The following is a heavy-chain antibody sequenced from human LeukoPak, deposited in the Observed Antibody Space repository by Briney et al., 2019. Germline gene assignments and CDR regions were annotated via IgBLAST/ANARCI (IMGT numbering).Heavy chain of an antibody. CDR2: ISSSGSTI. CDR3: ARDRATTPFDY. J-gene: IGHJ4*02. Sequence: PGGSLRLSXAASGFTFSSYSMNWVRQAPGKGLEWVSYISSSGSTIYYADSVKGRFTISRDNAKNSLYLQMNSLRAEDTAVYYCARDRATTPFDYWGQGTLVTVSS. D-gene: IGHD4-11*01. CDR1: GFTFSSYS. V-gene: IGHV3-48*04.